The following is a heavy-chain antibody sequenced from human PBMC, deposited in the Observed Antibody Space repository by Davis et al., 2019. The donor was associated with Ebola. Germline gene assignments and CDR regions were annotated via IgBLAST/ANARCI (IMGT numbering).Heavy chain of an antibody. Sequence: GESLKISCAASGFTFSSYGMHWVRQAPGKGLEWVSYISSSGSTIYYADSVKGRFTISRDNAKNSLYLQMNSLKTEDTAVYYCILVGATRDFDYWGQGTLVTVSS. CDR3: ILVGATRDFDY. CDR1: GFTFSSYG. J-gene: IGHJ4*02. D-gene: IGHD1-26*01. CDR2: ISSSGSTI. V-gene: IGHV3-48*04.